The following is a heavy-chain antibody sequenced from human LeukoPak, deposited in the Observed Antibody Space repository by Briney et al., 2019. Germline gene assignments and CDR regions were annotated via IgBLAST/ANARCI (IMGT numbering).Heavy chain of an antibody. CDR2: LSWNGGRS. D-gene: IGHD5-18*01. J-gene: IGHJ3*01. CDR1: GFTFDDYA. V-gene: IGHV3-9*01. CDR3: ARTLYSYGYIGAFDL. Sequence: GRSLRLSCAASGFTFDDYAMHWVRQAPGKDLEWVSGLSWNGGRSAYADSVKGRFTISRDNAKNSVYLQINNLRVDDTAFYYCARTLYSYGYIGAFDLWGQGTVVTVTS.